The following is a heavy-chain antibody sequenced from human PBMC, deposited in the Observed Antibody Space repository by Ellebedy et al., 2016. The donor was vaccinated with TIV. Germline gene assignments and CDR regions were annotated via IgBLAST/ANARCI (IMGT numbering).Heavy chain of an antibody. CDR3: ARGRSSSWYEIDY. CDR2: ISSSASTI. J-gene: IGHJ4*02. V-gene: IGHV3-48*03. D-gene: IGHD6-13*01. Sequence: PGGSLRLSCAASGFTFSSYEMNWVRQAPGKGLEWVSYISSSASTIYYADSVKGRLTISRDNAKNSLYLQMNSLRAEDTAVYYCARGRSSSWYEIDYWGQGTLVTVSS. CDR1: GFTFSSYE.